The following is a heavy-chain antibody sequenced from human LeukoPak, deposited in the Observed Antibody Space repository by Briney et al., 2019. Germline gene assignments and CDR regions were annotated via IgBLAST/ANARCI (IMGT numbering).Heavy chain of an antibody. CDR1: GGSISSSNW. J-gene: IGHJ4*02. V-gene: IGHV4-4*02. D-gene: IGHD3-22*01. CDR2: IYYSGST. CDR3: ARSYYDSSGYENPLFDY. Sequence: SETLSLTCAVSGGSISSSNWWSWVRQPPGKGLEWVGEIYYSGSTNYNPSLKSRVTISVDKSKSQFSLKLSSVTAADTAVYYCARSYYDSSGYENPLFDYWGQGTLVTVSS.